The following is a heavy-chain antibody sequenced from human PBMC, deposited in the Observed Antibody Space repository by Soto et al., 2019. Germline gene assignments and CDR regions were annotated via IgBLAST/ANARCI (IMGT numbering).Heavy chain of an antibody. J-gene: IGHJ4*02. CDR2: ISWNSGSI. V-gene: IGHV3-9*01. D-gene: IGHD2-21*02. CDR1: GFTFDDYA. Sequence: PGGSLRLSCAASGFTFDDYAMHWVRQAPGKGLEWVSGISWNSGSIGYADSVKGRFTISRDNAKNSLYLQMNSLRAEDTALYYCAKVYCGGACYSPYFDYWGQGTLVTVSS. CDR3: AKVYCGGACYSPYFDY.